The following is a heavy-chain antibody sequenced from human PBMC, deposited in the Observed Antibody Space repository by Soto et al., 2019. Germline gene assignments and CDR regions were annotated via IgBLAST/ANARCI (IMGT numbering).Heavy chain of an antibody. V-gene: IGHV3-23*01. CDR3: AKELGSYYEYNYYGMDV. Sequence: GGSLRLSCAASGFTFSSYAMNWVRQAPGKGLEWVSSISTSAGSIYYAKSVKGRFTISRDNSKKTLFLQMDSLRAEDTAVYYCAKELGSYYEYNYYGMDVWGQGTTVTVSS. CDR2: ISTSAGSI. D-gene: IGHD1-26*01. J-gene: IGHJ6*02. CDR1: GFTFSSYA.